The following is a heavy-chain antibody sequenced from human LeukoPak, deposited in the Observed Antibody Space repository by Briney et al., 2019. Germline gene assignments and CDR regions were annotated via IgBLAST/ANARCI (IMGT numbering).Heavy chain of an antibody. CDR2: ISAYNGST. J-gene: IGHJ4*02. V-gene: IGHV1-18*01. Sequence: ASVKVSCKASGYTFTSYGISWVRQAPGQGLEWMGWISAYNGSTNYAQKLQGRVTMTTDTSTSTAYMELRSLRSDDTAVYYCARDLVYYDSSGEWGQGTLVTVSS. CDR1: GYTFTSYG. D-gene: IGHD3-22*01. CDR3: ARDLVYYDSSGE.